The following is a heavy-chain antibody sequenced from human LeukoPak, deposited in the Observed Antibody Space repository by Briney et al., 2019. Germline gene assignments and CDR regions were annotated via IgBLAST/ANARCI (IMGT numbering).Heavy chain of an antibody. CDR3: ARGRVAARRGPYYYYYMDV. J-gene: IGHJ6*03. V-gene: IGHV1-8*03. CDR1: GYTFTSYD. Sequence: ASVKVSCKASGYTFTSYDINWVRQATGQGLEWMGWMNPNSGNTGYAQKFQGRVTITRNTSISTAYMELSSLRSEDTAVYYCARGRVAARRGPYYYYYMDVWGKGTTVTVSS. D-gene: IGHD6-6*01. CDR2: MNPNSGNT.